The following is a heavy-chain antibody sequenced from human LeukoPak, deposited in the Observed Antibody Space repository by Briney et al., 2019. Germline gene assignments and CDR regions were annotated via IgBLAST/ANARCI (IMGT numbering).Heavy chain of an antibody. CDR2: INPNSGGT. V-gene: IGHV1-2*06. D-gene: IGHD2-21*02. CDR3: ARERPVYCGGDCYGDIDY. CDR1: GYTFTGYY. J-gene: IGHJ4*02. Sequence: GASVKVSCKASGYTFTGYYMHWVRQAPGQGLEWMGRINPNSGGTNYAQKFQVRVTMTRDTSISTAYMELSRLRSDDTAVYYCARERPVYCGGDCYGDIDYWGQGTLVTVSS.